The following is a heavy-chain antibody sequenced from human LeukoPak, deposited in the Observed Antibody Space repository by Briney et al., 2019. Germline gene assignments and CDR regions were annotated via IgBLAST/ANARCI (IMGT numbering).Heavy chain of an antibody. Sequence: NTSETLSLTCAVSGVSISSSNWWSWVRQPPGKGLEWIGEIYHSGSTNYNPSLKSRVTISVDKSKNQFSLKLSSVTAADTAVYYCARVGTYDSSGYYPTGVDYWGQGTLVTVSS. CDR3: ARVGTYDSSGYYPTGVDY. CDR2: IYHSGST. J-gene: IGHJ4*02. V-gene: IGHV4-4*02. D-gene: IGHD3-22*01. CDR1: GVSISSSNW.